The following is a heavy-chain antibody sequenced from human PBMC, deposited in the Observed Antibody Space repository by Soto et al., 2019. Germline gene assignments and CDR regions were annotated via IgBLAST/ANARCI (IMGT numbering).Heavy chain of an antibody. CDR2: IYTSGST. D-gene: IGHD6-19*01. J-gene: IGHJ4*02. V-gene: IGHV4-4*07. CDR1: GGSISSYY. CDR3: ARGGPPGYSSGWYLD. Sequence: QVQLQESGPGLVKPSETLSLTCTVSGGSISSYYWSWIRQPAGKGLEWIGRIYTSGSTNYNPSLKSRVTMAVDTSKNQCSLKLSSVTAADTAVYYCARGGPPGYSSGWYLDWGQGTLVTVSS.